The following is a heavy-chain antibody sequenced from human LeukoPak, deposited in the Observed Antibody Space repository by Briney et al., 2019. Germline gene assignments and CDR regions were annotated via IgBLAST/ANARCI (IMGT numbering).Heavy chain of an antibody. V-gene: IGHV3-15*01. D-gene: IGHD3-22*01. Sequence: GGSLRLSCAASGFTFSNAWMSLVRQAPGKGLEWVGRIKRETDGGTTDYAAPVKGRFTISRDDSKSTLYLQMNSLKTDDTAVYYCTTKYYYDSSGYNNFDYWGQGTLVTVSS. CDR3: TTKYYYDSSGYNNFDY. J-gene: IGHJ4*02. CDR1: GFTFSNAW. CDR2: IKRETDGGTT.